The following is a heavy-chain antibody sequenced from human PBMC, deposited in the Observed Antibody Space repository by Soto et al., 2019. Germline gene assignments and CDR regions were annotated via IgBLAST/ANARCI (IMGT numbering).Heavy chain of an antibody. J-gene: IGHJ3*02. D-gene: IGHD7-27*01. CDR2: ISSNGGST. V-gene: IGHV3-64*01. CDR3: ARALGYAFDI. Sequence: EVQLVESVGGLVQPGGSLRLSCAASGFTFSSYAMHWVRQAPGKGLEYVSAISSNGGSTYYANSVKGRFTISRDNSKNTLYLQMGSLRAEDMAVYYCARALGYAFDIWGQGTMVTVSS. CDR1: GFTFSSYA.